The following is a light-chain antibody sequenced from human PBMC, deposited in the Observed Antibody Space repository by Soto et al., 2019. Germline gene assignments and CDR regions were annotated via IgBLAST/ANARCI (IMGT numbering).Light chain of an antibody. CDR2: DVS. Sequence: QSALTQPASVSGSPGQSITISCTGTSSDVGGYNYVSWYQQHPGKAPKLMIYDVSNRPSGVSNRFSGSKSGNTDSLTISGLQAENEAEYYCISYKSSSPIGLYVFGTGTKLTVL. CDR1: SSDVGGYNY. V-gene: IGLV2-14*01. J-gene: IGLJ1*01. CDR3: ISYKSSSPIGLYV.